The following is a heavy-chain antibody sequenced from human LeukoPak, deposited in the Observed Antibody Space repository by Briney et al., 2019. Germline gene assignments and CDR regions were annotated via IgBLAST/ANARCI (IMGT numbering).Heavy chain of an antibody. CDR3: ATSRSFDY. J-gene: IGHJ4*02. Sequence: PGGSLRLSCAASGFTFSSYWMHWVRQAPGKGPVWVSRINTDGSDTSYADSVKGRFTISRDNAKNTLYLQMNSLRVEDTAVYYCATSRSFDYWGQGTLVTVSS. V-gene: IGHV3-74*01. CDR2: INTDGSDT. CDR1: GFTFSSYW. D-gene: IGHD2-2*01.